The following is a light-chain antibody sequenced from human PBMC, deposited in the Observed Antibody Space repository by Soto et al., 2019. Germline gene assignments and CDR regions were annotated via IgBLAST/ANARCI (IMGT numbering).Light chain of an antibody. CDR3: QHYVNWPLT. CDR1: QGIGDT. Sequence: EIVSTQAPATLSVSPGDGDTISCSASQGIGDTLAWYQQKPGQTPRLLIYDTSIRATGVPARFSGSRSGAEFTLTSSSLQSEDFAVYYCQHYVNWPLTFGGGTKVDIK. J-gene: IGKJ4*01. CDR2: DTS. V-gene: IGKV3-15*01.